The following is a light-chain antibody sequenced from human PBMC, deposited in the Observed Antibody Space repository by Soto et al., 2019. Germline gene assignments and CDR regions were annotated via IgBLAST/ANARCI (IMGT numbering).Light chain of an antibody. CDR3: QSYDSSNTVV. CDR2: QDN. CDR1: SGSIASNY. Sequence: NFMLTQPHSVSESPGKTVTISCTRSSGSIASNYVQWYQQRPGSAPTTVIYQDNQRPSGVPDRFSGSIDSSSNSASLTISGLKTEDEADDYCQSYDSSNTVVFGGGTQLTVL. J-gene: IGLJ2*01. V-gene: IGLV6-57*04.